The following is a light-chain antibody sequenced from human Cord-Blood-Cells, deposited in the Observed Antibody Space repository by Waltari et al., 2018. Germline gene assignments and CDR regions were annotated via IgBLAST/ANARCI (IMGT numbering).Light chain of an antibody. J-gene: IGKJ1*01. CDR3: QQYNNWTPKT. V-gene: IGKV3-15*01. CDR2: GAS. Sequence: EIVMTQSPATLSVSPGERATLSCRASQSVSSNLAWYQQKPGQAPRLLTYGASTRATGIPAEFSGSGSGTEFTLTISSLQSEDFAVYYCQQYNNWTPKTFGQGTKVEIK. CDR1: QSVSSN.